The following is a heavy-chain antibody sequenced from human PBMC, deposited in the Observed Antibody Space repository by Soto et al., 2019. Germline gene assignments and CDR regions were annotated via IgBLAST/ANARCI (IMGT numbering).Heavy chain of an antibody. CDR3: ASNSYVYTFYDY. V-gene: IGHV4-30-4*01. CDR1: GGSISSGDYY. CDR2: IYYSGST. D-gene: IGHD5-18*01. J-gene: IGHJ4*02. Sequence: QVQLQESGPGLVKPSQTLSLTCTVSGGSISSGDYYWSWIRQPPGKGLEWIGYIYYSGSTYYNPSLKMRVTISLDASKNPFPLKMSSVTAADTAVYYWASNSYVYTFYDYWGQGTLVTVSS.